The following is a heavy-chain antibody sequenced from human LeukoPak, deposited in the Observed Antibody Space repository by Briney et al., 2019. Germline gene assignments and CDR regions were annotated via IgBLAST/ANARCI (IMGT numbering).Heavy chain of an antibody. CDR2: INPNSGGT. J-gene: IGHJ6*02. CDR3: ARGGYDFVYYYYGMDV. Sequence: ASVKVSCKASGYTFTGYYMHWVRQAPGQGLEWMGRINPNSGGTNYAQKFQGRVAMTRDTSISTAYMELSRLRSDDTAVYYCARGGYDFVYYYYGMDVWGQGTTVTVSS. D-gene: IGHD3-3*01. V-gene: IGHV1-2*06. CDR1: GYTFTGYY.